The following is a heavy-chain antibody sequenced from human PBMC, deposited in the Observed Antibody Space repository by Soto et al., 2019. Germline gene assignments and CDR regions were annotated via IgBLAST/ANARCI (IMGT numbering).Heavy chain of an antibody. CDR1: GGTFSSYA. V-gene: IGHV1-69*01. CDR3: ARRLYYYDSSGLLGSWFDP. J-gene: IGHJ5*02. CDR2: IIPIFGTA. Sequence: QVQLVQSGAEVKKPGSSVKVSCKASGGTFSSYAISWVRQAPGQGLEWMGGIIPIFGTANYAQKFQGRVTITADESTSTAYMELSSLRSEDTAVYYCARRLYYYDSSGLLGSWFDPWGQGTLVTVSS. D-gene: IGHD3-22*01.